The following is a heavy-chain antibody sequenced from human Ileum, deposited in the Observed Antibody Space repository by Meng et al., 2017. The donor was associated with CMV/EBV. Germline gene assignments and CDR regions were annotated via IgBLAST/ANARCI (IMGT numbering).Heavy chain of an antibody. CDR3: ARHGDYLDA. CDR2: LTPNTGGT. Sequence: ASVKVSCKASGYTFTDNHLHWVRQAPGQGLEWMGWLTPNTGGTFYAQKFQGRVTMTGDTSISTAYMELRRLTSDDTAVYYCARHGDYLDAWGQGTTVTVSS. V-gene: IGHV1-2*02. J-gene: IGHJ6*02. D-gene: IGHD2-21*02. CDR1: GYTFTDNH.